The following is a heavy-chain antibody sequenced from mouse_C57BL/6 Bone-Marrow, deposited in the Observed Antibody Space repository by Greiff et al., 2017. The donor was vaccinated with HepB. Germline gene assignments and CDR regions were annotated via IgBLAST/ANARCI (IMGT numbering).Heavy chain of an antibody. Sequence: VQLQQPGAELVKPGASVKLSCKASGYTFTSYWMHWVKQRPGQGLEWIGMIHPNSGSTNYNEKFKSKATLTVDKSSSTAYMQLSSLTSEDSAVYYCARPAYYSNKFLWGFAYWGQGTLVTVSA. V-gene: IGHV1-64*01. D-gene: IGHD2-5*01. J-gene: IGHJ3*01. CDR3: ARPAYYSNKFLWGFAY. CDR1: GYTFTSYW. CDR2: IHPNSGST.